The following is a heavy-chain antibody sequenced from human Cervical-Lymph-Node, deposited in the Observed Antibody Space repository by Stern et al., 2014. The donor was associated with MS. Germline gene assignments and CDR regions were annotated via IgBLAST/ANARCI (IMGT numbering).Heavy chain of an antibody. CDR2: IFTVFVTP. CDR3: ALSSETSDRWYSLGYDL. CDR1: GGTFSKFP. J-gene: IGHJ5*02. Sequence: QVQLVQSGAEVTQPGSSVKVSCKASGGTFSKFPSSWVRQAPGQGLEWMAGIFTVFVTPTYAQDFRGRVTITANVSTSTGYMELSRLRSDDTAVYYCALSSETSDRWYSLGYDLWGQGTLVTVSS. D-gene: IGHD6-13*01. V-gene: IGHV1-69*01.